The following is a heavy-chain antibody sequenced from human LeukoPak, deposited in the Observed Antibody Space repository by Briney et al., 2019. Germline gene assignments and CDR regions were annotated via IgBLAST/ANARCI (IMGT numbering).Heavy chain of an antibody. CDR3: ARKRPSSSSWYYYYYYYMDV. CDR1: GGSISSSNW. D-gene: IGHD6-13*01. J-gene: IGHJ6*03. V-gene: IGHV4-4*02. Sequence: SETLSLTCAVSGGSISSSNWWSWVRQPPGKGLEWIGEIYHSGSTNYNPSLKSRVTISVDKSKNQFSLKLSSVTAADTAVYYCARKRPSSSSWYYYYYYYMDVWGKGTTVTVSS. CDR2: IYHSGST.